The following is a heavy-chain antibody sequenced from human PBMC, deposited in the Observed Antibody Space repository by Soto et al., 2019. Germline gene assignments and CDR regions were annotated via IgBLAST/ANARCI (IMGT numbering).Heavy chain of an antibody. V-gene: IGHV3-30*03. CDR3: ACGQYYFDY. Sequence: QVQLVESGGGVVQPGRSLRLSCAASGFPFSSYGMHWVRQAPGKGLEWVAHISYDGSTKHYTDSVKGRFTISRDNSKNILYLQMSSLSAEDTAVYYCACGQYYFDYCGQGTRVSVSS. CDR1: GFPFSSYG. CDR2: ISYDGSTK. D-gene: IGHD2-21*01. J-gene: IGHJ4*02.